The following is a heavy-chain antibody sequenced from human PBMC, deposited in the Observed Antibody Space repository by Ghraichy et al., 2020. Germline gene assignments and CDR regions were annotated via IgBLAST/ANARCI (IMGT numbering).Heavy chain of an antibody. J-gene: IGHJ4*02. V-gene: IGHV3-7*01. CDR3: ARPEVAGPY. CDR1: GFTFSSYW. Sequence: GGSLRLSCAASGFTFSSYWMNWVRQAPGKGLEWVANIKKDGSEKNYADSVKGRFTISRDNAKNSVYLQMDSLRAEDTAVYYCARPEVAGPYWGQGTLVTVSS. D-gene: IGHD6-19*01. CDR2: IKKDGSEK.